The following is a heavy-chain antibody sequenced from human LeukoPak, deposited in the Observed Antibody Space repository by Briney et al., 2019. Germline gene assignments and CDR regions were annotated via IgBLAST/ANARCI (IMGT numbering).Heavy chain of an antibody. J-gene: IGHJ6*03. V-gene: IGHV4-4*07. Sequence: SETLSLTCTVYADSISSYYWSWIRQPAGKGLEWIGRIYTSGSTNYNRSLKSRVTISVDKSKNQFSLKLSSVTAAETAVYYCARDRLGKNRTTNYYYYMDVWGKGTTVTVSS. D-gene: IGHD1-7*01. CDR1: ADSISSYY. CDR3: ARDRLGKNRTTNYYYYMDV. CDR2: IYTSGST.